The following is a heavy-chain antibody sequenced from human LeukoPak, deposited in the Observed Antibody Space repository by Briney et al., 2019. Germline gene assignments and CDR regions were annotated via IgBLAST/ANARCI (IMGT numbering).Heavy chain of an antibody. V-gene: IGHV1-2*02. D-gene: IGHD6-19*01. CDR2: INPNSGGT. Sequence: ASVKVSCKASGYTFTGYYMHWVRQAPGQGLEWMGWINPNSGGTNYAQKVQGRVTMTTDTSTSTAYMELRSLRSDDTAVYYCARGLQENLAWLTAFSAFDIWGQGTMVTVSS. CDR1: GYTFTGYY. CDR3: ARGLQENLAWLTAFSAFDI. J-gene: IGHJ3*02.